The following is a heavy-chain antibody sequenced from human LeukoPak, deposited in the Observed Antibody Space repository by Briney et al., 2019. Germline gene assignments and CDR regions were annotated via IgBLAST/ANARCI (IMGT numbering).Heavy chain of an antibody. CDR2: IIPIFGTA. V-gene: IGHV1-69*06. J-gene: IGHJ5*02. D-gene: IGHD4-17*01. Sequence: SVKVSCKASGGTFSSYAISWVRQAPGQGLEWMGGIIPIFGTANYAQKFQGRVTITADKSTSTTYMELSSLRSEDTAVYYCARDYGDWKTVFDPWGQGTLVTVSS. CDR1: GGTFSSYA. CDR3: ARDYGDWKTVFDP.